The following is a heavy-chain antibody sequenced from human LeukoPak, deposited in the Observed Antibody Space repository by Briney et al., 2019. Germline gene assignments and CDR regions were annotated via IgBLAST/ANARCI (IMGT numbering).Heavy chain of an antibody. J-gene: IGHJ3*02. D-gene: IGHD4-17*01. CDR1: GFTFSSYA. V-gene: IGHV3-23*01. CDR2: ISGSGGST. Sequence: GGSLRLSCAASGFTFSSYAMSWVRQAPRKGLEWVSAISGSGGSTYYADSVKGRFTISRDNSKNTLYLQMNSLRAEDTAVYYCAKDLNDFGAFDIWGQGTMVTVSS. CDR3: AKDLNDFGAFDI.